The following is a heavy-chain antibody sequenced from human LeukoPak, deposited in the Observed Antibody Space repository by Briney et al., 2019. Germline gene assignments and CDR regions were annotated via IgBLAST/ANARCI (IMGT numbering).Heavy chain of an antibody. D-gene: IGHD3-22*01. Sequence: ASVKVSCKASGGTFSSYAISWVRQAPGQGLEWMGGINPIFGTANYAQKFQGRVTITTDESTSTAYMELSSLRSEDTAVYYCARGYYDSSGYYHFDYWGQGTLVTVSS. J-gene: IGHJ4*02. CDR3: ARGYYDSSGYYHFDY. CDR1: GGTFSSYA. V-gene: IGHV1-69*05. CDR2: INPIFGTA.